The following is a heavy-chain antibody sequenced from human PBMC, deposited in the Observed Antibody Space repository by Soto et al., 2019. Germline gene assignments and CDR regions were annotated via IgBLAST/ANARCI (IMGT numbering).Heavy chain of an antibody. D-gene: IGHD3-22*01. CDR2: IDPSDSYI. J-gene: IGHJ3*02. V-gene: IGHV5-10-1*01. CDR3: GRHSGDYDSGTYGAFHI. CDR1: GYSFNSYW. Sequence: LGESLKVSCKGSGYSFNSYWISWVRQMPWKGLEWMGRIDPSDSYINYNPSFQGHVTISADKSISTAYLQWSSLKASDTAMYYCGRHSGDYDSGTYGAFHIWGQGTMVTVSS.